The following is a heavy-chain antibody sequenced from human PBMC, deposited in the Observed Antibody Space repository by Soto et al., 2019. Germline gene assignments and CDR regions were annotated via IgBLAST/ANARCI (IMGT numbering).Heavy chain of an antibody. Sequence: PGGSLRLSCAASGFTFSDYYMSWIRQAPGKGLEWVSYISSSGSTIYYADSVKGRFTISRDNAKNSLYLQMSSLRAEDTAVYYCARDLSSGSNWFDPWGQGTLVTVSS. CDR2: ISSSGSTI. CDR3: ARDLSSGSNWFDP. D-gene: IGHD1-1*01. J-gene: IGHJ5*02. V-gene: IGHV3-11*01. CDR1: GFTFSDYY.